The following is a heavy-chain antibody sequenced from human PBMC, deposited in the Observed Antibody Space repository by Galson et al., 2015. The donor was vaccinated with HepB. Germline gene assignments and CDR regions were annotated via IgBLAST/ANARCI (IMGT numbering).Heavy chain of an antibody. CDR1: GYTFTSYY. Sequence: SVKVSCKASGYTFTSYYMHWVRQAPGQGLEWMGIINPSGGSTSYAQKFQGRVTMTRDTSTSTVYMELSSLRSEDTAVYYCATESHGSSSSGGDAFDIWGQGTMVTVSS. CDR2: INPSGGST. D-gene: IGHD6-6*01. J-gene: IGHJ3*02. CDR3: ATESHGSSSSGGDAFDI. V-gene: IGHV1-46*03.